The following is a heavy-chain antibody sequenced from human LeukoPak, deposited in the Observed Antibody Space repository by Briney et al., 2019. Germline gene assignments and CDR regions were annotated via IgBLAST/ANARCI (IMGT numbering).Heavy chain of an antibody. CDR2: IYYSGST. V-gene: IGHV4-59*08. Sequence: SETLSLTCTVSGGSISSYYWSWIRQPPGKGLEWIGYIYYSGSTNYNPSLKSRVTISVDTSKNQFSLKLSSVTAADTAVYYCARHGPYDYSSYYGMDVWGQGTTVPVSS. CDR1: GGSISSYY. D-gene: IGHD4-4*01. J-gene: IGHJ6*02. CDR3: ARHGPYDYSSYYGMDV.